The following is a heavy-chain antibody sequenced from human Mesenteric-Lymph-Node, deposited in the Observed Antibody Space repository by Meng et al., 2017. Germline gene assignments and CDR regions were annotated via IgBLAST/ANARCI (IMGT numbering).Heavy chain of an antibody. V-gene: IGHV4-31*01. D-gene: IGHD2-15*01. Sequence: QVQLQQWGAGPLKPSEILSLTCAVYGGSFSGFYWTWIRQHPGKGLEWIGYIYYSGSTYYNPSLKSLVTISVDTSKNQFSLKLSSVTAADTAVYYCARWGGGPSYFYFDYWGQGTLVTVSS. J-gene: IGHJ4*02. CDR3: ARWGGGPSYFYFDY. CDR2: IYYSGST. CDR1: GGSFSGFY.